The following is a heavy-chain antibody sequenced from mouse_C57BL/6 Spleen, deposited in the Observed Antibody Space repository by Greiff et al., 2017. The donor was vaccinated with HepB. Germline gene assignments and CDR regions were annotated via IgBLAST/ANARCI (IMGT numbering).Heavy chain of an antibody. D-gene: IGHD1-1*01. CDR2: INPNNGGT. J-gene: IGHJ2*01. V-gene: IGHV1-22*01. Sequence: VQLKESGPELVKPGASVKMSCKASGYTFTDYNMHWVKQSHGKSLEWIGYINPNNGGTSYNQKFKGKATLTVNKSSSTAYMELRSLTSEDSAVYYCAREEAPSGIDYWGQGTTLTVSS. CDR1: GYTFTDYN. CDR3: AREEAPSGIDY.